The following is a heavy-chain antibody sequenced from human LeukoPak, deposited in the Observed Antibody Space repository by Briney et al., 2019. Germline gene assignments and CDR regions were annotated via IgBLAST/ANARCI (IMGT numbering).Heavy chain of an antibody. Sequence: GGSLRLSCAASGFTFSSCSMNWVRQAPGKGLEWVSYISSASGSIYYADSVKGRFTISRDNAKNSLFLQMNSLRAEDTAVYYCARLPAYCSSTSCYYDYWGQGTLVTVSS. CDR1: GFTFSSCS. D-gene: IGHD2-2*01. CDR2: ISSASGSI. CDR3: ARLPAYCSSTSCYYDY. J-gene: IGHJ4*02. V-gene: IGHV3-48*04.